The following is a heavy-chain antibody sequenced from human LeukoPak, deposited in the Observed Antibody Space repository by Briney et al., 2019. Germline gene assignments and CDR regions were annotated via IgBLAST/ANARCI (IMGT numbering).Heavy chain of an antibody. J-gene: IGHJ3*02. CDR1: GFTFNSYG. V-gene: IGHV3-30*03. CDR3: ARAKRNGFDI. Sequence: GGSLRLSCAASGFTFNSYGMHWVRQAPGKGLEWVAVIVHDGNNKYYADSVKGRFTISRDNAKNSLYLQMNSLRAEDTAVYYCARAKRNGFDIWGQGTMVTVSS. CDR2: IVHDGNNK.